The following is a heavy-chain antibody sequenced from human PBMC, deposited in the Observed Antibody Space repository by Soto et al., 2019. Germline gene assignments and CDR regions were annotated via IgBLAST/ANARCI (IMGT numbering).Heavy chain of an antibody. Sequence: ASVKVSCKASGYTFTSYDINWVRQATGQGLGWMGWMNPNSGNTGYAQKFQGRVTMTRNTSISTAYMELSSLRSEDTAVYYCILGYCSSTSCYSDYYYYGMDVWGQGTTVTVSS. J-gene: IGHJ6*02. D-gene: IGHD2-2*02. CDR3: ILGYCSSTSCYSDYYYYGMDV. V-gene: IGHV1-8*01. CDR1: GYTFTSYD. CDR2: MNPNSGNT.